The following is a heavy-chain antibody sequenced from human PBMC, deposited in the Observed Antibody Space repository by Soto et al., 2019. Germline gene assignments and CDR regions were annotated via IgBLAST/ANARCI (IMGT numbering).Heavy chain of an antibody. CDR2: IHPYGGNR. CDR3: ARVSITSFGVGIDY. D-gene: IGHD3-3*01. V-gene: IGHV1-18*01. Sequence: QVQLVQSGAEVKKPGASVKVSCQASGYSFPSYGIVWVRQAPGQGLEWMGWIHPYGGNRIYAQRFQDRVTMTTHTSTATAYMELRSLKSDDTAVFYCARVSITSFGVGIDYWGQGTLVIVSS. J-gene: IGHJ4*02. CDR1: GYSFPSYG.